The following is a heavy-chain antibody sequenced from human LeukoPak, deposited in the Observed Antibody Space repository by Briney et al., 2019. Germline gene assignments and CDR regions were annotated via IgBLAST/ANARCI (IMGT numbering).Heavy chain of an antibody. CDR1: GGTFSSYT. J-gene: IGHJ4*02. CDR2: IIPILGIA. CDR3: ARDNIAAAAEY. Sequence: SVKVSCKASGGTFSSYTISWVRQAPGQGLEWMGRIIPILGIANYAQKFQGRVTITTDESTSTAYMELSSLRSEDTAVYYCARDNIAAAAEYWGQGTLVTVSS. D-gene: IGHD6-13*01. V-gene: IGHV1-69*16.